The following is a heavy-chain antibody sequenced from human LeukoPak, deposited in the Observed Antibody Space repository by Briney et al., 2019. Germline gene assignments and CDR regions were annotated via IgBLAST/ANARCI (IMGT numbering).Heavy chain of an antibody. CDR3: AGRLEWERIRDAAFDI. D-gene: IGHD1-26*01. V-gene: IGHV4-4*02. Sequence: SETLSLTCAVSGDSVSGSFWWSWVRQPPHKGLEWIGEIHHSGSSNYNPSLESRVIISLDGSKNLLSLELSSVTAADTAVYYCAGRLEWERIRDAAFDIWGQGTMVTVSS. CDR1: GDSVSGSFW. J-gene: IGHJ3*02. CDR2: IHHSGSS.